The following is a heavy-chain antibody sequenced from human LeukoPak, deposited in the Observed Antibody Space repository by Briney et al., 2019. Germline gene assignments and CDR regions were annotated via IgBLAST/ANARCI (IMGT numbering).Heavy chain of an antibody. CDR3: GRKSGGYGSNGIDY. D-gene: IGHD4-23*01. J-gene: IGHJ4*02. CDR2: VNNDGSST. Sequence: GGSLRLSCAASGFTFSSYWILWVRQAPGKGVVWVSRVNNDGSSTTYAGSVKGRFPIYRDNAKNTLFLQMNSVRAEDTGVYYCGRKSGGYGSNGIDYWGQGTMVTVSS. V-gene: IGHV3-74*01. CDR1: GFTFSSYW.